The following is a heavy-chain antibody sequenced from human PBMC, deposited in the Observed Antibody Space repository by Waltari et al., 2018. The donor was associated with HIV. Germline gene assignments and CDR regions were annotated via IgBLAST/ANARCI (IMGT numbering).Heavy chain of an antibody. CDR2: MNRDGSST. CDR1: GFTFSSYW. D-gene: IGHD3-10*01. V-gene: IGHV3-74*01. CDR3: APGRGWFDP. J-gene: IGHJ5*02. Sequence: EVQLVESGGGLVQPGGSLRLSCAASGFTFSSYWMHWVRQAPGKGLVWASRMNRDGSSTNYADSVKGRFTISRDNAKNTLYLQMNSLRVEDMAVYYCAPGRGWFDPWGQGTLVTVSS.